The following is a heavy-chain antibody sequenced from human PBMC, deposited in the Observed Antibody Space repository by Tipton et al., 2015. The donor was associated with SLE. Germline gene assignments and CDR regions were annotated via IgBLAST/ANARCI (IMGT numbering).Heavy chain of an antibody. CDR3: ARPYSSGWEDWFDP. Sequence: SLRLSCAASGFTFSDYYMSWIRQAPGKGLEWVSYISSSGSTIYYADSVKGRFTISRDNAKNSLYLQMNSLRAEDTAVYYCARPYSSGWEDWFDPWGQGTLVTVSS. V-gene: IGHV3-11*04. CDR1: GFTFSDYY. D-gene: IGHD6-25*01. CDR2: ISSSGSTI. J-gene: IGHJ5*02.